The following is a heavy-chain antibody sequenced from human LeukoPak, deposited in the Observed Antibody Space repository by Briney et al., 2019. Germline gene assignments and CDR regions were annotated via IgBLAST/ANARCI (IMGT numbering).Heavy chain of an antibody. CDR1: GFTFSSYA. V-gene: IGHV3-23*01. CDR3: ARDLGMGYDIFYSYDY. CDR2: ISGSGGST. J-gene: IGHJ4*02. Sequence: PGGSLRLSCAASGFTFSSYAMSWVRQAPGKGLEWVSAISGSGGSTYYADSVKGRFTISRDNSKNTVSLQMNSLRAEDTAVCYCARDLGMGYDIFYSYDYWGQGTLVTVSS. D-gene: IGHD2-8*01.